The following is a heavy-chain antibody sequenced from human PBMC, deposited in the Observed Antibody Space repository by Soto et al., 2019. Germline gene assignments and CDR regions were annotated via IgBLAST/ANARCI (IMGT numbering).Heavy chain of an antibody. CDR2: ISGGRTGT. CDR3: ASDVYGDYGQSFGQPHAKPNDY. Sequence: PGGSLRLSCAASGFTFTNYALHWLRQAPGKGLEWVSSISGGRTGTYSADAVKGRFTISSDDAKNSLYLQMNSLRAEDTAVYYCASDVYGDYGQSFGQPHAKPNDYWGQGTLVTVSS. D-gene: IGHD4-17*01. CDR1: GFTFTNYA. J-gene: IGHJ4*02. V-gene: IGHV3-21*01.